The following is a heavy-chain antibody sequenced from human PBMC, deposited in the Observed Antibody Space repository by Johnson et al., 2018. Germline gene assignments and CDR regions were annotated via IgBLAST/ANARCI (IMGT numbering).Heavy chain of an antibody. CDR3: AGGYFYYYLDV. CDR2: ISYDGKKK. Sequence: QVQLVESGGGVVQPGGSLRLCCAASGFNFNTYAMHWVRQAPGKGLEWVSVISYDGKKKFFADSVKGRFTISRDNSKNTLYLQMNSLRAEDMAVYYCAGGYFYYYLDVWGKGTTVTVSS. V-gene: IGHV3-30*04. CDR1: GFNFNTYA. J-gene: IGHJ6*03.